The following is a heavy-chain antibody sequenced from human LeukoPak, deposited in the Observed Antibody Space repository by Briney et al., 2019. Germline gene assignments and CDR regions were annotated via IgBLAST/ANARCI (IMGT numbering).Heavy chain of an antibody. CDR2: IIPILGIA. CDR3: ARARSSSGWSLDY. D-gene: IGHD6-19*01. V-gene: IGHV1-69*04. J-gene: IGHJ4*02. Sequence: SVKVSCKASGGTFSSYAISWVRQAPGQGLEWMGRIIPILGIANYAQKFQGRVTITADKSTSTAYMELSSLRSEDTAVYYCARARSSSGWSLDYWGQGTLVTVSS. CDR1: GGTFSSYA.